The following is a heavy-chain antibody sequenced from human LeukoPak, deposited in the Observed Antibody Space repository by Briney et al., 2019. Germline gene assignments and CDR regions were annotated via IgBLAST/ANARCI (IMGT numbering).Heavy chain of an antibody. V-gene: IGHV3-64*01. J-gene: IGHJ3*02. D-gene: IGHD3-22*01. CDR2: ISSNGGST. CDR3: ASMYYYDSSDAFDI. CDR1: GFTFSSYA. Sequence: GGSLTLSCAASGFTFSSYAMNWVRQAPGKGLEYVSAISSNGGSTYYANSMKGRFTISRDNSKNTLYLQMGSLRAEDMAVYYCASMYYYDSSDAFDIWGQGTMVTVSS.